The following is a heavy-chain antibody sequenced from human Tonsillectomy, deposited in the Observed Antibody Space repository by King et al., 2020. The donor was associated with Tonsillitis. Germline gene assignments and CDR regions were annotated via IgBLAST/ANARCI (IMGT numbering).Heavy chain of an antibody. J-gene: IGHJ3*02. Sequence: VQLVESGGGLVKPGGSLRLSCAASGFTFSIYSMNWVRQAPGKGLEWVSSISSSSTYIYYAESVKGRFTISRNNAKNSMDLQMNSLRAEDTAVYYCARDLTYYYDSSGYFDAFDIWGQGTMVTVSS. V-gene: IGHV3-21*01. CDR2: ISSSSTYI. D-gene: IGHD3-22*01. CDR1: GFTFSIYS. CDR3: ARDLTYYYDSSGYFDAFDI.